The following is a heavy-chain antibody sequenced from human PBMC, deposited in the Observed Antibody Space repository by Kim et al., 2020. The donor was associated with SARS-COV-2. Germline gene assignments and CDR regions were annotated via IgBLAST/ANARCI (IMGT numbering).Heavy chain of an antibody. J-gene: IGHJ3*02. CDR1: GFTFSDSA. Sequence: GGSLRLSCAASGFTFSDSAIHWVRQASGKGLEWVGRIRSKPNSYATAYAASVKGRITISRDDSKNTAYLQMNSLKTEDTAVYYCTRVPGRTCAFWDAFAIWGQGTMVPVSS. V-gene: IGHV3-73*01. CDR3: TRVPGRTCAFWDAFAI. CDR2: IRSKPNSYAT. D-gene: IGHD1-1*01.